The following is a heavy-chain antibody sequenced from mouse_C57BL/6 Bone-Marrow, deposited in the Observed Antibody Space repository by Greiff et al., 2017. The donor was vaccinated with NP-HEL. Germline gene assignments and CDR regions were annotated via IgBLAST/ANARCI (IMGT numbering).Heavy chain of an antibody. J-gene: IGHJ3*01. CDR1: GYSITSGYY. CDR2: ISYDGSN. Sequence: EVKLLESGPGLVKPSQSLSLTCSVTGYSITSGYYWNWIRQFPGDKLEWMGYISYDGSNNYNPSLKNRISITRDTSKNQFFLKLNSVTTEDTATYYCAKLRGFAYWGQGTLVTVSA. V-gene: IGHV3-6*01. D-gene: IGHD1-1*01. CDR3: AKLRGFAY.